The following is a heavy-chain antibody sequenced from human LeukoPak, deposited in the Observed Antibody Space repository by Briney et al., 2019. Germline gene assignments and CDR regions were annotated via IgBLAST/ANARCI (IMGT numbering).Heavy chain of an antibody. CDR3: ASSRYINNWGI. CDR2: INSDGSST. Sequence: GGSLRLSCAASGFTFSSNWMHWVRQAPGKGLVWVSRINSDGSSTTYADSVKGRFTISRDNAKDTLYLQMNSLRADDTAVYYCASSRYINNWGIWGQGTMVTVSS. V-gene: IGHV3-74*01. J-gene: IGHJ3*02. CDR1: GFTFSSNW. D-gene: IGHD6-13*01.